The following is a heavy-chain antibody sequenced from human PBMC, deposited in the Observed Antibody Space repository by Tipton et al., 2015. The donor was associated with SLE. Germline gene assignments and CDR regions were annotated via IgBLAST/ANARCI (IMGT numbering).Heavy chain of an antibody. CDR2: TYYRSKWYN. J-gene: IGHJ3*02. CDR1: GDSVSSNSAA. Sequence: GLVKPSQTLSLTCAISGDSVSSNSAAWNWIRQSPSRGLEWLGRTYYRSKWYNDYAVSVKSRITINPDTSKNQFSLHLNSVTPEDTAMYYCARDPEEAYSDYDLDAFDIWGQGTMVIVSS. CDR3: ARDPEEAYSDYDLDAFDI. V-gene: IGHV6-1*01. D-gene: IGHD5-12*01.